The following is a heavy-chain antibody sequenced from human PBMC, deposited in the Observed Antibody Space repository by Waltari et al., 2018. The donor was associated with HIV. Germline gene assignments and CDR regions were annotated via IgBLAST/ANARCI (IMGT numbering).Heavy chain of an antibody. CDR1: GYTFTNFY. D-gene: IGHD4-4*01. CDR3: GRGTTDYINY. Sequence: VHLLQSGAEMKKPGASVTVSCTTSGYTFTNFYIHWVRQAPGKELVWVGMVNPHGGGTRYSEAFPSRLTLTADTSTSTAYLDLTDLTSEDAATYFCGRGTTDYINYWGQGSLVTVSS. CDR2: VNPHGGGT. J-gene: IGHJ4*02. V-gene: IGHV1-46*01.